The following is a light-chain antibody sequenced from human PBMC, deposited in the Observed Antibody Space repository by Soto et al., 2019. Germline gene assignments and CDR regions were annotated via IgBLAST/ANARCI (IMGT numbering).Light chain of an antibody. J-gene: IGKJ4*01. Sequence: EIVLTQSPGTLSLSPGERATLSCRASQSVSSSYLAWYQQKPGQAPRLLIYGASSRATGIPDRFSGSGSGTYFTLTISRLEPEDFAVYYWQQSGSSPPKRPFGGGTKVEI. CDR2: GAS. V-gene: IGKV3-20*01. CDR1: QSVSSSY. CDR3: QQSGSSPPKRP.